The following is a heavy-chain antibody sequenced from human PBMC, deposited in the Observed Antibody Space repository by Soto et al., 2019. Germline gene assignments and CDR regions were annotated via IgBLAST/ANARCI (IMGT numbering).Heavy chain of an antibody. CDR1: GGSISSSSYY. D-gene: IGHD3-3*01. Sequence: PSETLSLTCTVSGGSISSSSYYWGWIRQPPGKGQEWIGSIYYSGSTYYNPYLKSRVTISVDTSKNQFSLKLSSVTAADTAVYYCASDLRFLEWLLRPDYYMDVWGKGTTVTVSS. CDR2: IYYSGST. J-gene: IGHJ6*03. V-gene: IGHV4-39*01. CDR3: ASDLRFLEWLLRPDYYMDV.